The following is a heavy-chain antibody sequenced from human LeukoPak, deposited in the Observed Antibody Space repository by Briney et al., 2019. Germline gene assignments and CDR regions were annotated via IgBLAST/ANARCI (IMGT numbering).Heavy chain of an antibody. J-gene: IGHJ4*02. V-gene: IGHV4-34*01. D-gene: IGHD5-18*01. CDR3: ASDLRGYSYGLD. CDR2: INHSGST. CDR1: GGSFSGYY. Sequence: SETLSLTCVVYGGSFSGYYWSWIRQPPGKGLEWIGEINHSGSTNYNPSLKSRVTISVDTSKNQFSLKLSSVTAADTAVYYCASDLRGYSYGLDWGQGTLVTVSS.